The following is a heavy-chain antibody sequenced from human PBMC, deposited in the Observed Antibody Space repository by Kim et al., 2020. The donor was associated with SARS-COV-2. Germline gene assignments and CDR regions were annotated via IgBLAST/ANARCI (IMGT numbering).Heavy chain of an antibody. Sequence: GGSLRLSCAASGFTFRNHAMHWVRQAPGKGLEWVAGISDSGDYTPYADSVKGRFTISRDNSQNTLYLQLSSLRAEDTAVYYCVTEQRRNFDSWGQGAL. D-gene: IGHD1-1*01. CDR1: GFTFRNHA. CDR3: VTEQRRNFDS. J-gene: IGHJ5*01. V-gene: IGHV3-23*01. CDR2: ISDSGDYT.